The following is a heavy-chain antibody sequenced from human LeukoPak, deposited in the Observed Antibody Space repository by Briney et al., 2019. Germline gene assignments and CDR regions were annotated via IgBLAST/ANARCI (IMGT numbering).Heavy chain of an antibody. J-gene: IGHJ5*02. Sequence: GASVKVSCKASGGTFSSYAISWVRQAPGQGLEWMGGIIPIFGTANYEQKFQGRVTITTDESTSTAYMELSSLRSEDTAVYYCARVGSDGYYDFWSGYVFDPWGQGTLVTVSS. CDR1: GGTFSSYA. D-gene: IGHD3-3*01. V-gene: IGHV1-69*05. CDR2: IIPIFGTA. CDR3: ARVGSDGYYDFWSGYVFDP.